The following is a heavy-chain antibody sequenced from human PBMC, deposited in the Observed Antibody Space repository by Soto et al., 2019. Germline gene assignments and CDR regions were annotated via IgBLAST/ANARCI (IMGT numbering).Heavy chain of an antibody. Sequence: ASVKVSCKASGYSFTNYYVHWVRQAPGQGLEWMGILNPSDGTITYAQKLQGRVTMTRDTSTSTVYMELSSLRSEDTAVYFCARGSTSGIATRGYYYYYGLDVWGQGTTVTVSS. CDR1: GYSFTNYY. V-gene: IGHV1-46*04. D-gene: IGHD6-6*01. CDR3: ARGSTSGIATRGYYYYYGLDV. CDR2: LNPSDGTI. J-gene: IGHJ6*02.